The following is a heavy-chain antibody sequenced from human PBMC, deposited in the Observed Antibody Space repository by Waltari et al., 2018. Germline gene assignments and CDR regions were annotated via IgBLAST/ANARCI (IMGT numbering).Heavy chain of an antibody. J-gene: IGHJ4*02. CDR1: GGSISSGRYY. CDR2: IYTSGST. CDR3: ARGTVQQQLVVFDY. Sequence: QVQLQESDPGLVKPSQTLSLTCTVSGGSISSGRYYWSWIRQPAGKGLEWIGRIYTSGSTNYNPSLKSRVTISVDTSKNQFSLKLSSVTAADTAVYYCARGTVQQQLVVFDYWGQGTLVTVSS. D-gene: IGHD6-13*01. V-gene: IGHV4-61*02.